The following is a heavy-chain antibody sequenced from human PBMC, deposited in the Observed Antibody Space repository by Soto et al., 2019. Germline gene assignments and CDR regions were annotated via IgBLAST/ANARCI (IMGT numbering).Heavy chain of an antibody. Sequence: QITLKESGPTLVKPTQTLTLTCTFSGFSLSTSGVGVGWIRQPPGKALEWLALIYWDDDKRYSPSLKSRLTITKDTSKNQVVLTMTNMDPVDTATYYCALSGGIYDILPDAPEPFDYWGQGTLVTVSS. J-gene: IGHJ4*02. D-gene: IGHD3-9*01. V-gene: IGHV2-5*02. CDR2: IYWDDDK. CDR1: GFSLSTSGVG. CDR3: ALSGGIYDILPDAPEPFDY.